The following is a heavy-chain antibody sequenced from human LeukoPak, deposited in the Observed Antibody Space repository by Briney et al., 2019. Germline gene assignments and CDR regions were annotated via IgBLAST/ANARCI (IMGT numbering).Heavy chain of an antibody. CDR3: ARGVDYDILTGYYVDV. D-gene: IGHD3-9*01. CDR2: ISAYNGNT. J-gene: IGHJ6*02. Sequence: SVKVSCKASGYTFTSYGISWVRQAPGQGLEWMGWISAYNGNTNYAQKLQGRVTMTTDTSTSTAYMELRSLRSDDTAVYYCARGVDYDILTGYYVDVWGQGTTVTVSS. V-gene: IGHV1-18*01. CDR1: GYTFTSYG.